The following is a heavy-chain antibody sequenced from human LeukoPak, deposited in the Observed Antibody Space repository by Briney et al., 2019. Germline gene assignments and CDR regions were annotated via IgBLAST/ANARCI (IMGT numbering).Heavy chain of an antibody. J-gene: IGHJ5*02. CDR2: INHSGST. V-gene: IGHV4-34*01. D-gene: IGHD3-22*01. CDR1: GGSFSGYY. CDR3: ARHGYGDPGNWFDP. Sequence: SETLSLTCAVYGGSFSGYYWSWIRQPPGKGLDLIGEINHSGSTNYNPSLKSRVTISVDTSKNQFSLRLSSVTAADTAVYYCARHGYGDPGNWFDPWGQGILVTVSS.